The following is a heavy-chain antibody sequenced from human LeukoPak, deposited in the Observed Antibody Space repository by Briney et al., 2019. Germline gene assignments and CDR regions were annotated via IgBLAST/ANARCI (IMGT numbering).Heavy chain of an antibody. D-gene: IGHD5-12*01. Sequence: GGSLRLSCAASGFTFSSFAMSWVRQAPGEGLEWVSGISGSGDTTYYADSVKGRFTISRDNSKNTLYLQMNSLRAEDTAVYHCARDLGWLRPFDYWGQGTLVTVSS. CDR1: GFTFSSFA. J-gene: IGHJ4*02. CDR2: ISGSGDTT. CDR3: ARDLGWLRPFDY. V-gene: IGHV3-23*01.